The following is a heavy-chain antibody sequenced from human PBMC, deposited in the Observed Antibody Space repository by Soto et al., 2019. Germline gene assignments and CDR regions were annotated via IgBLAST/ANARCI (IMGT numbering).Heavy chain of an antibody. D-gene: IGHD3-22*01. CDR3: ARHREYFYDSSGFGDY. Sequence: PSETLSLTCAVYGGSVSGYYWSWIRQPPGKGLEWIGEINHSGSTNYNPSLKSRVTISVDTSKNQFSLKLSSVTAADTAVCYCARHREYFYDSSGFGDYWGQGTLVTVSS. J-gene: IGHJ4*02. V-gene: IGHV4-34*01. CDR2: INHSGST. CDR1: GGSVSGYY.